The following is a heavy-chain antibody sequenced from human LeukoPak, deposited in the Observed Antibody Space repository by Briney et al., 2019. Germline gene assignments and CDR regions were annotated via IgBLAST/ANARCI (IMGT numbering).Heavy chain of an antibody. D-gene: IGHD6-13*01. CDR1: GGSFSGYY. Sequence: PSETLSLTCAVYGGSFSGYYWSWIRQPPGKGLEWIGEINHSGSTSYNPSLKSRVTISVDTSKNQFSLKLSSVTAADTAVYYCARGAQGAAGDFDYWGQGTLVTVSS. J-gene: IGHJ4*02. CDR2: INHSGST. V-gene: IGHV4-34*01. CDR3: ARGAQGAAGDFDY.